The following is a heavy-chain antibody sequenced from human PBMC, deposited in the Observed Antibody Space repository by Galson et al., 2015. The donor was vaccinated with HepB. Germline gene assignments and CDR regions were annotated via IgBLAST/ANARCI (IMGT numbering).Heavy chain of an antibody. D-gene: IGHD1-20*01. J-gene: IGHJ6*02. CDR2: IIPIFGTA. V-gene: IGHV1-69*13. CDR3: ARDRITGTTLHNYYYYYGMDV. Sequence: SVKVSCKASGGTFSSYAISWVRQAPGQGLEWMGGIIPIFGTANYAQKFQGRVTITADESTSTAYMELSSLRSEDTAVYYCARDRITGTTLHNYYYYYGMDVWGQGTTVTVSS. CDR1: GGTFSSYA.